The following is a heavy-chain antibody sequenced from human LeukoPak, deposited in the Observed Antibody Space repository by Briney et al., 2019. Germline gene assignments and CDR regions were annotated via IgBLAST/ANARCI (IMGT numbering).Heavy chain of an antibody. Sequence: SETLSLTCAVYGGSFSGYYWSWIRQPPGKGLEWIGEINHSGSTNYNPSLKSRVTISVDTSKNQFSLKLSSVTAADTAVYYCARQVRYYDSSGYPYYYYGMDVWGQGTTVTVSS. CDR3: ARQVRYYDSSGYPYYYYGMDV. CDR2: INHSGST. J-gene: IGHJ6*02. CDR1: GGSFSGYY. D-gene: IGHD3-22*01. V-gene: IGHV4-34*01.